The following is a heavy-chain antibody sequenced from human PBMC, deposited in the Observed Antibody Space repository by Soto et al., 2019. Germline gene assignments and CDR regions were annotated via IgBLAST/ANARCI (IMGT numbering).Heavy chain of an antibody. D-gene: IGHD5-18*01. J-gene: IGHJ4*02. V-gene: IGHV1-18*01. CDR3: ARGLNGYLHYFDY. Sequence: GASVKVSCKASGYTFTSYGISWVRQAPGQGLEWMGWISAYNGNTNYSQKFQGRVTITRDTSASTAYMELSSLSSEDTAVYYCARGLNGYLHYFDYWGQGTPVTVSS. CDR2: ISAYNGNT. CDR1: GYTFTSYG.